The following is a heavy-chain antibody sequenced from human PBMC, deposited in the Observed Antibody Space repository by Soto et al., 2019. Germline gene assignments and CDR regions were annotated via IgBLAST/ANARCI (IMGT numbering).Heavy chain of an antibody. CDR3: AIHLYSGGSRRWFCY. Sequence: SETLSLTCAVYGGSFSGYYWSWIRQPPGKGLEWIGEINHSGSTNYNPSLKSRLTISVDTSKHQSSLRVSSVTAADTAVYYCAIHLYSGGSRRWFCYWGPGSLVTVSS. V-gene: IGHV4-34*01. J-gene: IGHJ4*02. D-gene: IGHD6-13*01. CDR2: INHSGST. CDR1: GGSFSGYY.